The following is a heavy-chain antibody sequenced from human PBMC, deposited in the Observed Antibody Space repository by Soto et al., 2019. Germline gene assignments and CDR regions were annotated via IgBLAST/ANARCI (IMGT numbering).Heavy chain of an antibody. Sequence: KPSETLSLTCTVSGGSISNFYWSWIQQPPGKGLEWIGYISYSGNTNYNPSLKSRVSISVDTSKNQLSLNLTSVTAADTAVYYCARAPMVLSRSYFDSWGQGTPVPVS. CDR2: ISYSGNT. CDR1: GGSISNFY. J-gene: IGHJ4*02. D-gene: IGHD2-8*01. V-gene: IGHV4-59*01. CDR3: ARAPMVLSRSYFDS.